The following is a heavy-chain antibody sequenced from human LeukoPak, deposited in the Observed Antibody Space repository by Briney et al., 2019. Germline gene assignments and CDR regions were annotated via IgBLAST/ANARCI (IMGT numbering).Heavy chain of an antibody. V-gene: IGHV4-59*08. CDR2: IYYSGST. CDR3: ARVNVLLWFGELPYYYYYMDV. J-gene: IGHJ6*03. CDR1: GGSIRSYY. Sequence: PSETLSLTCTVSGGSIRSYYWSWIRQPPGKGLGWIAYIYYSGSTNYNPSLKSRVTISVDTSKNQFSLKLSSVTAADTAVYYCARVNVLLWFGELPYYYYYMDVWGKGTTVTVSS. D-gene: IGHD3-10*01.